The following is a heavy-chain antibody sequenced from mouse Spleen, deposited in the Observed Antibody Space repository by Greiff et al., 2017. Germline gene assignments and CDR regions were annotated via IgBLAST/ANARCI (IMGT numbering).Heavy chain of an antibody. Sequence: QVQLKESGPGLVAPSQSLSITCTVSGFSLTNYAVHWVRQSPGKGLEWLGVTWSDGSTDYNAAFISRLSISKDNSKSQVFFKMNSLQADDTAIYYCARSITTKAYWGQGTLVTVSA. D-gene: IGHD1-2*01. J-gene: IGHJ3*01. V-gene: IGHV2-4-1*01. CDR3: ARSITTKAY. CDR1: GFSLTNYA. CDR2: TWSDGST.